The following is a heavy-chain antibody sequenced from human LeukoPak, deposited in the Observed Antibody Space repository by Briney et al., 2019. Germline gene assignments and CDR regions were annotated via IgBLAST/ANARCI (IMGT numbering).Heavy chain of an antibody. V-gene: IGHV4-34*01. D-gene: IGHD3-22*01. CDR2: INHSGST. Sequence: SETLSLTCAVYGGSFSGYYWSWIRQPPGKGLEWIGEINHSGSTNYNPSLKSRVTISVDTSKYQCSLRLSSVTAADTAAYYCARGLNYAGSGYYFDSWGPGTLVTVSS. CDR1: GGSFSGYY. CDR3: ARGLNYAGSGYYFDS. J-gene: IGHJ4*02.